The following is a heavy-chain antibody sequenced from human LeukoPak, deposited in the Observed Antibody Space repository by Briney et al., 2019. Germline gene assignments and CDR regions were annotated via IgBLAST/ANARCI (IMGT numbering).Heavy chain of an antibody. V-gene: IGHV4-34*01. CDR1: GGSFSGYY. J-gene: IGHJ3*02. CDR2: INHRGST. CDR3: ARGPQDYYDSSGYYFLAFDI. Sequence: SETLSLTCAVYGGSFSGYYWSWVRQPPGEGLEWIGEINHRGSTNYNPSLKSRVTISVETSKNQFSLKLSSVTAADPAVYYCARGPQDYYDSSGYYFLAFDIWGQGTLVTVSS. D-gene: IGHD3-22*01.